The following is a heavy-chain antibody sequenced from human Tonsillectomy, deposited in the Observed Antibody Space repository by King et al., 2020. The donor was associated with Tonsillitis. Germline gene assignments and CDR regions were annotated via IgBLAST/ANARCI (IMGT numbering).Heavy chain of an antibody. CDR3: ARAGFSSSWYAAYFDY. D-gene: IGHD6-13*01. CDR2: ISHDGSNI. CDR1: GITFTTYA. V-gene: IGHV3-30-3*01. J-gene: IGHJ4*02. Sequence: VQLLESGGGVVQPGTSLRLSCAASGITFTTYAMHWVRQAPGKGLEWLAVISHDGSNIYYADSVRGRFTIYRDNSKNTLYLQMNSLRAEDTAVYYCARAGFSSSWYAAYFDYWGQGTLVTVSS.